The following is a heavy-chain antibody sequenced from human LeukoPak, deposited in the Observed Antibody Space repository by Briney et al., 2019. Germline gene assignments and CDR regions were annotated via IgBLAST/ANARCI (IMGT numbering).Heavy chain of an antibody. J-gene: IGHJ4*02. Sequence: GESLKISCKGSGYSFTNYWIGWVRQMPGKGLEWMGIIYPGDSDIRYSPSFQGQVTMSADKSISTAYLQWSSLKASDTAMYYCAKEVDQTHFDYWGQGTLVTVPS. CDR1: GYSFTNYW. CDR3: AKEVDQTHFDY. D-gene: IGHD1-26*01. V-gene: IGHV5-51*01. CDR2: IYPGDSDI.